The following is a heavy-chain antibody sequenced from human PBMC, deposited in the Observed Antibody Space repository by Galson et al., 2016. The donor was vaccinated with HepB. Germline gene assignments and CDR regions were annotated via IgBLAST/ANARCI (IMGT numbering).Heavy chain of an antibody. CDR2: ICPVDSDS. J-gene: IGHJ4*02. V-gene: IGHV5-51*01. CDR1: GYSFSSYW. D-gene: IGHD3-22*01. CDR3: ARQLNGYFFDF. Sequence: QSGAEVKEPGESLKISCKGSGYSFSSYWIGWVRQRPGKGLEWMGVICPVDSDSRYNPSFEGPVTFSVDKSISTAYLQWNSLEASDTAMYFCARQLNGYFFDFWGQGTRITVSS.